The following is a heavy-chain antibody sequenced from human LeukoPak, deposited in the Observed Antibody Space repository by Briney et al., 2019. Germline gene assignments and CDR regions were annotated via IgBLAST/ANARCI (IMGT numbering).Heavy chain of an antibody. D-gene: IGHD3-10*01. CDR3: ARDVYYYGSGSYDY. CDR2: ISSSGSTI. J-gene: IGHJ4*02. Sequence: PGGSLRLSCAASGFTFSSYEMNWVRQAPGKGLEWVSYISSSGSTIYYADSVKGRFTISRDNAKNSLYLQMNSLRAEDTAVYYCARDVYYYGSGSYDYWGQGTLVTVSS. V-gene: IGHV3-48*03. CDR1: GFTFSSYE.